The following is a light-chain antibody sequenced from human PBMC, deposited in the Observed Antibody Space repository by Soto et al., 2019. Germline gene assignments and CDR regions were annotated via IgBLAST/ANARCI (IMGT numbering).Light chain of an antibody. CDR2: EVN. J-gene: IGLJ1*01. CDR3: CSYAGDTTFFV. V-gene: IGLV2-23*02. CDR1: SSDVGSYYP. Sequence: QSVLTQPASMSGSPGQSITISCTGTSSDVGSYYPVSWFQQHPGKAPKLIIYEVNKRPSGVSDRFSGSESGNTASLTISGLQAADEAEYYCCSYAGDTTFFVFGTGTKLTVL.